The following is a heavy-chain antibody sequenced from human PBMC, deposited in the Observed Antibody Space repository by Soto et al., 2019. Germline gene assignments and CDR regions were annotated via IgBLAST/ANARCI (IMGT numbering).Heavy chain of an antibody. CDR1: GYTFTSYD. Sequence: QVQLVQSGAEVKKPGASVKVSCKASGYTFTSYDINWVRQATGQGLEWMGWMNPNSGNTGYAQKFQGRVTMTRNTSIRTAYMELSSLRSEDTAVYYCAREIKAYWSFDLWGRGTLVTVSS. D-gene: IGHD3-16*01. V-gene: IGHV1-8*01. CDR3: AREIKAYWSFDL. CDR2: MNPNSGNT. J-gene: IGHJ2*01.